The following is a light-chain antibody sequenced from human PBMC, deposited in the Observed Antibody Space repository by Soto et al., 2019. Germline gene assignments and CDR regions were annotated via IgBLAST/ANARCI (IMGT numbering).Light chain of an antibody. J-gene: IGLJ3*02. CDR1: SSNIGAGYD. CDR2: GNT. Sequence: QSVLTQPPSVSGAPGQRVTISCTGTSSNIGAGYDVHWYQHLPGTVPKLLIFGNTNRPSGVPDRFSGSRSGTSASLAITGLQVGDEADYYCQSFDNSPSAWVFGGGTKVNVL. V-gene: IGLV1-40*01. CDR3: QSFDNSPSAWV.